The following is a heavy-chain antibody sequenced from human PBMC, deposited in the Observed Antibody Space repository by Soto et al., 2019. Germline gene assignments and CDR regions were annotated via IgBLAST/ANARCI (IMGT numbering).Heavy chain of an antibody. J-gene: IGHJ5*01. D-gene: IGHD3-22*01. CDR2: IYYSGST. CDR3: TTEGGEYYDSSGYWHHWFDS. CDR1: GGSISSGEYY. Sequence: TSETLSLTCTVSGGSISSGEYYWSWIRQPPXKGLEWIGYIYYSGSTYYNPSLKSRVTISVDTSRNQFSLKLSSVTAADTAEYFCTTEGGEYYDSSGYWHHWFDSWGQGSLVTVSS. V-gene: IGHV4-30-4*01.